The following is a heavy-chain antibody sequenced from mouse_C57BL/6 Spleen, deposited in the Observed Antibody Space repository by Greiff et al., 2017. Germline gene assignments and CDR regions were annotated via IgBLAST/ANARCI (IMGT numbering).Heavy chain of an antibody. D-gene: IGHD1-1*01. CDR3: AKPGITTVVATDYAMDY. CDR2: IWGDGST. Sequence: VKLMESGPGLVAPSQSLSITCTVSGFSLTSYGVSWVRQPPGKGLEWLGVIWGDGSTNYHSALISRLSISKDNSKSQVFLKLNSLQTDDTATYYCAKPGITTVVATDYAMDYWGQGTSVTVSS. V-gene: IGHV2-3*01. J-gene: IGHJ4*01. CDR1: GFSLTSYG.